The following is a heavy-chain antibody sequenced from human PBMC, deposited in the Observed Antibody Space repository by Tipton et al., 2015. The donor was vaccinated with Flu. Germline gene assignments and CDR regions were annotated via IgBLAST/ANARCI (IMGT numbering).Heavy chain of an antibody. CDR2: ISFGGDTI. CDR3: ARRRDGYNFVFDI. CDR1: GFSFSDYY. D-gene: IGHD5-24*01. Sequence: CAASGFSFSDYYMNWIRQAPGKGLEWVSYISFGGDTIYYADSVKGRFTISRDNAKNSLYLQVNSLRAEDSAVYYCARRRDGYNFVFDIWGQGTMVTVSA. V-gene: IGHV3-11*01. J-gene: IGHJ3*02.